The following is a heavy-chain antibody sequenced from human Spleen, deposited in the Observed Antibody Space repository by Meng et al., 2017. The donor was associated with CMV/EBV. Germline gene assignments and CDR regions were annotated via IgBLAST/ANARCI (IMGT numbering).Heavy chain of an antibody. V-gene: IGHV6-1*01. CDR3: ARSLPPGWYANWFDP. D-gene: IGHD6-19*01. CDR1: VSSNSAA. Sequence: VSSNSAAWNWIRQSPSRGLEWLGRTYYRSKWYNDYAVSVKSRITINPDTSKNQFSMQLNSVTPEDTAVYYCARSLPPGWYANWFDPWGQGTLVTVSS. CDR2: TYYRSKWYN. J-gene: IGHJ5*02.